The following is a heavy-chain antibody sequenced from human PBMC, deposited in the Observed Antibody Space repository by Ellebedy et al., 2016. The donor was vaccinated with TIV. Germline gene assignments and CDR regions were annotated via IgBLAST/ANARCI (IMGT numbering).Heavy chain of an antibody. CDR2: MNPNSGNT. CDR3: VRGGYSYPEDFDF. V-gene: IGHV1-8*01. D-gene: IGHD5-18*01. CDR1: GYTFTTYD. J-gene: IGHJ4*02. Sequence: ASVKVSCKASGYTFTTYDINWVRQATGQGLEWMGWMNPNSGNTDYAQKFQDRVIMTRNNSISTAYMELYSLTSEDTAVYYCVRGGYSYPEDFDFWGQGSLVTVSS.